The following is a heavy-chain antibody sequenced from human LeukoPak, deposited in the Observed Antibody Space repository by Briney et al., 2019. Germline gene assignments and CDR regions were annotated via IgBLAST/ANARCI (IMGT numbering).Heavy chain of an antibody. CDR2: INPNSGGT. V-gene: IGHV1-2*02. D-gene: IGHD5-18*01. CDR1: GYSFISYY. Sequence: ASVKVSCKTSGYSFISYYMHWVRQAPGQGLEWMGWINPNSGGTDYAQKFQGRVTMTRDTSISTAYMELSRLRSDDTTVYYCARGRQRVSNWFDHWGQGTLVTVSS. J-gene: IGHJ5*02. CDR3: ARGRQRVSNWFDH.